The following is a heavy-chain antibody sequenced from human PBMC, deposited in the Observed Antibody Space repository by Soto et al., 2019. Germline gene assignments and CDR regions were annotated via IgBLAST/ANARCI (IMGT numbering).Heavy chain of an antibody. Sequence: PGGSLRLSCAVSGFTFEDYAMHWVRQAPGWGLEWVSVISWDGRNTNYEDSVKGRSTISRDNRQNSLYLQMNSLSREDTALYYSAKDMSCRSIRFYEFYYFYGLDVWGQGGTGT. CDR2: ISWDGRNT. CDR3: AKDMSCRSIRFYEFYYFYGLDV. J-gene: IGHJ6*02. D-gene: IGHD2-2*01. CDR1: GFTFEDYA. V-gene: IGHV3-43D*04.